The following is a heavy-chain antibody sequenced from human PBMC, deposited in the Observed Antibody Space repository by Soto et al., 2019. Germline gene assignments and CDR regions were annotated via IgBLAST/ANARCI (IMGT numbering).Heavy chain of an antibody. D-gene: IGHD3-16*01. J-gene: IGHJ6*03. CDR3: ARGGGYYYYYMDV. CDR1: GGSFSGYY. V-gene: IGHV4-34*01. Sequence: PSETMSLTCAVYGGSFSGYYWSWIRQPPGKGLEWIGEINHSGSTNYNPSLKSRVTISVDTSKNQFSLKLSSVTAADTAVYYCARGGGYYYYYMDVWGKGTTVTVSS. CDR2: INHSGST.